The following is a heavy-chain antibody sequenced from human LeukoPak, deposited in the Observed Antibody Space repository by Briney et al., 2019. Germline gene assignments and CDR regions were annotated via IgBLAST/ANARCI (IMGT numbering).Heavy chain of an antibody. CDR1: GGSISSSSYY. V-gene: IGHV4-39*02. CDR2: IYYSGST. J-gene: IGHJ6*03. CDR3: AREKRGCSSTSCYAEDYYYYMDV. D-gene: IGHD2-2*01. Sequence: SETLSLTCTVSGGSISSSSYYWGWIRQPPGKGLEWIGSIYYSGSTYNNPSLKSRVTISVDTSKNQFSLNLSSVTAADTAVYYCAREKRGCSSTSCYAEDYYYYMDVWGKGTTVTVSS.